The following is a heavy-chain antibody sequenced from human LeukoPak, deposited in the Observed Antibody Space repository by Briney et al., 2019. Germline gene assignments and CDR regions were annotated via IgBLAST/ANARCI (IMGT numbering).Heavy chain of an antibody. V-gene: IGHV4-34*01. CDR2: INHSGST. D-gene: IGHD3-3*01. J-gene: IGHJ4*02. CDR3: ARNPYDFWSGYFTHHFDY. CDR1: GGSFSGYY. Sequence: PSETLSLTCAVYGGSFSGYYWSWIRQPPGKGLEWIGEINHSGSTNYNPSLKSRVTISVDTSKNQFSLKLSSVTAADTAVYYCARNPYDFWSGYFTHHFDYWGQGTLVTVSS.